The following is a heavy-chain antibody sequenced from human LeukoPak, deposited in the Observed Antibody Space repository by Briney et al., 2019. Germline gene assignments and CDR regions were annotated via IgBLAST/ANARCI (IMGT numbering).Heavy chain of an antibody. Sequence: SVKVSCKASGGTFSSYAISWVRQAPGQGLEWMGRIIPILGIANYAQKFQGRVTITADKSTSTAYMELSSLRSEDTAVYYCARDRDGYAFDYWGQGTPVTVSS. V-gene: IGHV1-69*04. CDR1: GGTFSSYA. CDR3: ARDRDGYAFDY. D-gene: IGHD5-24*01. CDR2: IIPILGIA. J-gene: IGHJ4*02.